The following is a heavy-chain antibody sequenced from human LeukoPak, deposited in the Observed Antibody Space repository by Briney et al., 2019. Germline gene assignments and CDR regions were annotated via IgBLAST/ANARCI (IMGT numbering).Heavy chain of an antibody. CDR3: ARDQSPLNGGCSEGEVFDC. J-gene: IGHJ4*02. Sequence: ASVKVSCKASGYTFTSYGINWLRQAPGQGLEWMGRSSLNNANKNNIGKLQDRVTMTTDTSTSTAHMELRSLRPDDTAVYYCARDQSPLNGGCSEGEVFDCWGQGTLVTVSS. CDR2: SSLNNANK. CDR1: GYTFTSYG. D-gene: IGHD5-12*01. V-gene: IGHV1-18*01.